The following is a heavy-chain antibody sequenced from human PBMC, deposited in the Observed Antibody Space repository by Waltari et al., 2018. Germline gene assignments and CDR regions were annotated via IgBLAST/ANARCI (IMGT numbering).Heavy chain of an antibody. D-gene: IGHD3-22*01. V-gene: IGHV4-38-2*02. CDR3: ARERRTTYYYDSSGYYYDAFDI. CDR1: GYSISSGYY. Sequence: QVQLQESGPGLVKPSETLSLTCAVSGYSISSGYYWGWIRQPPGKGLEWIGSIYHIGSTYYNPSLKSRVTISVDTSKNQFSLKLSSVTAADTAVYYCARERRTTYYYDSSGYYYDAFDIWGQGTMVTVSS. J-gene: IGHJ3*02. CDR2: IYHIGST.